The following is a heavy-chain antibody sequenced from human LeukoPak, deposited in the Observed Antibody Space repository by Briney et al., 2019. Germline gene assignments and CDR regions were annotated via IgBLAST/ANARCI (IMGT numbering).Heavy chain of an antibody. D-gene: IGHD5-18*01. J-gene: IGHJ4*02. CDR1: GFTFSSYA. CDR2: ISYDGSNK. CDR3: ARDPPDTAMVHFDY. V-gene: IGHV3-30*04. Sequence: GGSLRLSCAASGFTFSSYAMQWVRQAPGKGLERVAVISYDGSNKYYADSVKGRFTISRDNSKNTLYLQMNSLRAEDTAVYYCARDPPDTAMVHFDYWGQGTLVTVSS.